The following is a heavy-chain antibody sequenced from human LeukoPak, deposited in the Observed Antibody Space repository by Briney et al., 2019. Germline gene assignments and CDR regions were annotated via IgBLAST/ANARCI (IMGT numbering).Heavy chain of an antibody. V-gene: IGHV1-24*01. CDR2: FDPEDGET. CDR1: GYTLTELS. D-gene: IGHD6-13*01. Sequence: GASVKVSCKVSGYTLTELSMHWVRQAPGKGLEWMGGFDPEDGETVYAQKFQGRVTMTEDTSTDTAYMELSSLRSEDTAVYYCATRLPRYSSSWHYYYYGMDVWGQGTTVTVSS. J-gene: IGHJ6*02. CDR3: ATRLPRYSSSWHYYYYGMDV.